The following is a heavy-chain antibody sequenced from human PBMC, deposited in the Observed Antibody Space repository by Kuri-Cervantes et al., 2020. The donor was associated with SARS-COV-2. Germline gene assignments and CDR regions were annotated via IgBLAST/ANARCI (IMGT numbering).Heavy chain of an antibody. D-gene: IGHD2-15*01. V-gene: IGHV4-34*01. CDR3: ARRPGQSVGFDY. Sequence: SQTLSLTCAVYGGSFSGYYWSWIRQPPGKGLEWIGSTYYSGSTYYNPSLKSRVTISVDTSKNQFSLKLNSVTAADTATYYCARRPGQSVGFDYWGQGTLVTVSS. CDR2: TYYSGST. CDR1: GGSFSGYY. J-gene: IGHJ4*02.